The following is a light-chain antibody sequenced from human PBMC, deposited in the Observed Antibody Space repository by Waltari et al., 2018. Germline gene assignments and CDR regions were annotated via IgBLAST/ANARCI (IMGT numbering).Light chain of an antibody. Sequence: DIQMTQSPSSVSAFVRDRVTITCRASQSISNWLAWYQQKPGKAPKLLIYGASDLHRGVPSRFSGSGAGTDFTLTISSLQAEDFATYYCQQVNSFPATFGGGTTVEIK. J-gene: IGKJ4*01. CDR1: QSISNW. V-gene: IGKV1-12*01. CDR2: GAS. CDR3: QQVNSFPAT.